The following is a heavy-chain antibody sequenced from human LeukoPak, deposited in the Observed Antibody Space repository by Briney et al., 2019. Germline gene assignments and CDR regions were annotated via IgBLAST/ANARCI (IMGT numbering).Heavy chain of an antibody. CDR1: GFTFSSYS. CDR3: ATSSARPF. CDR2: ISSSSTI. J-gene: IGHJ4*02. V-gene: IGHV3-48*02. D-gene: IGHD6-19*01. Sequence: GGSLRLSCAASGFTFSSYSMNWVRQAPGKGLEWVSYISSSSTIYYADSVKGRFTISRDNAKNSLYLQMNSLRDEDTAVYYCATSSARPFWGQGTLVTVSS.